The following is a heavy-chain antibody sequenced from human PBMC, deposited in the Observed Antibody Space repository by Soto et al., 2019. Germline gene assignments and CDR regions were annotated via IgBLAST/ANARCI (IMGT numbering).Heavy chain of an antibody. J-gene: IGHJ4*02. Sequence: VGSLRLSCAASGFTFSDYYMSWIRQAPGKGLEWVSYISSSGSTIYYADSVKGRFTISRDNAKNSLYLQMNSLRAEDTAVYYCARRPTLQKYSYGLFDYWGQGTLVTVSS. CDR1: GFTFSDYY. D-gene: IGHD5-18*01. V-gene: IGHV3-11*01. CDR2: ISSSGSTI. CDR3: ARRPTLQKYSYGLFDY.